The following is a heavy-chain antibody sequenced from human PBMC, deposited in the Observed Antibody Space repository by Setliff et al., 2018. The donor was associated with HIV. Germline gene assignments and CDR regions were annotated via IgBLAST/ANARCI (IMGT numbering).Heavy chain of an antibody. CDR2: IHTNTGDP. D-gene: IGHD1-26*01. V-gene: IGHV7-4-1*01. CDR3: ATRGEQLYFYGMDV. Sequence: AASVKVSCKASGYTFTSYAVNWVRQAPGQGLEWVGWIHTNTGDPTYAQGFTGRFVFSFDTSVSTAYLQIGGLKAEDTAVYYCATRGEQLYFYGMDVWGQGTTVTVSS. CDR1: GYTFTSYA. J-gene: IGHJ6*02.